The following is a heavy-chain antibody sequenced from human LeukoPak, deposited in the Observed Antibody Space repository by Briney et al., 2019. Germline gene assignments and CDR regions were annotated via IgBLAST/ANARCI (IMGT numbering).Heavy chain of an antibody. CDR2: IKSKTDGGTT. CDR1: GFTFSNAW. V-gene: IGHV3-15*01. Sequence: GGSLRLSCAASGFTFSNAWMSWVRQAPGKGLEWVGRIKSKTDGGTTDYAAPVKGRFTISRDDSKNTLCLQMNSLKTEDTAVYYCTTGPTYYDFWSGYYKDGFNWFDPWGQGTLVTVSS. D-gene: IGHD3-3*01. J-gene: IGHJ5*02. CDR3: TTGPTYYDFWSGYYKDGFNWFDP.